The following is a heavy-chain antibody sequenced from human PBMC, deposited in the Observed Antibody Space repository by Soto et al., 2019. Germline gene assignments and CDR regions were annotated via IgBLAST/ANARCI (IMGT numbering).Heavy chain of an antibody. Sequence: GESLKISCRGSGYIFTTYWIGWVRQMPGKGLEWMGKIDPGDSSTNYSPSFRGHITISVDRSINTAHLQFSSLKAADTAVYYCARLEKWYYNYYGLDVWGQGTMVTVS. J-gene: IGHJ6*02. CDR3: ARLEKWYYNYYGLDV. CDR2: IDPGDSST. V-gene: IGHV5-10-1*01. D-gene: IGHD1-26*01. CDR1: GYIFTTYW.